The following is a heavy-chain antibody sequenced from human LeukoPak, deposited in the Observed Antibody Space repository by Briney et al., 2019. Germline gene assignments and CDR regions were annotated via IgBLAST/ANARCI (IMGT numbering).Heavy chain of an antibody. CDR1: GGSISSYY. J-gene: IGHJ4*02. V-gene: IGHV4-59*13. CDR3: ARGADSSGYYSIFYFDY. Sequence: PSETLSLTCTVSGGSISSYYWNWIWNPPRPGLDWIGFTCYSGSTNYTPPLKSRVTISVDTSKNQFSLKLSSVTAADTAVYYCARGADSSGYYSIFYFDYWGQGTLVTVSS. D-gene: IGHD3-22*01. CDR2: TCYSGST.